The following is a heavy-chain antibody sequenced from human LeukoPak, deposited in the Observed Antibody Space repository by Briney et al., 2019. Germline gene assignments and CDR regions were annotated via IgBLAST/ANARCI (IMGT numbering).Heavy chain of an antibody. CDR3: ARVGSSGWYGGDFQH. CDR1: GFTFSSYG. J-gene: IGHJ1*01. Sequence: PGGSLRLSCAASGFTFSSYGMHWVRQAPGKGLEWVAVISYDGSDKYYADSVKGRFTISRDNSKNTLYLQMNSLRAEDTAVYYCARVGSSGWYGGDFQHWGQGTLVTVSS. V-gene: IGHV3-30*03. D-gene: IGHD6-19*01. CDR2: ISYDGSDK.